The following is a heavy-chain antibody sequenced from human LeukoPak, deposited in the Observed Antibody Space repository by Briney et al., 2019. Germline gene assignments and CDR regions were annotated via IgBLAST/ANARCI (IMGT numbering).Heavy chain of an antibody. V-gene: IGHV4-4*07. CDR1: GGSISNYY. Sequence: SETLSLTCTVSGGSISNYYWSWIRQPAGKGLEWIGRIYPRGSTTYSSSLKSRVTMSADTSKNHFSLNLTSLTAADTAVYYCARARYCTATTCDAGGDAFDIWGQGTMVTVSS. CDR2: IYPRGST. J-gene: IGHJ3*02. CDR3: ARARYCTATTCDAGGDAFDI. D-gene: IGHD2-2*01.